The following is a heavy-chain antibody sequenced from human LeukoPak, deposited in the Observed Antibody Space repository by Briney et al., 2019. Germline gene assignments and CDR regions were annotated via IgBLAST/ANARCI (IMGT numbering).Heavy chain of an antibody. CDR1: GSTFSSYG. V-gene: IGHV3-30*18. CDR3: AKGRDDYYDSSDY. Sequence: GGSLRLSCAASGSTFSSYGMHWVRQAPGKGLEWVAVISYDGSNKYYADSVKGRFTISRDNSKNTLYLQMNSLRAEDTAVYYCAKGRDDYYDSSDYWGQGTLVTVSS. J-gene: IGHJ4*02. D-gene: IGHD3-22*01. CDR2: ISYDGSNK.